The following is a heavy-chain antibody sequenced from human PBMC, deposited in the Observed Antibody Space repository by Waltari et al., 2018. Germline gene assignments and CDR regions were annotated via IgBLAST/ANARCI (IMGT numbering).Heavy chain of an antibody. CDR3: LFVDTALIIPDVFDL. J-gene: IGHJ3*01. CDR1: GFPFSKAW. D-gene: IGHD5-18*01. CDR2: IKSTVDGGTT. V-gene: IGHV3-15*01. Sequence: EVQLVEYGGGLVKPGGSLRLSCSASGFPFSKAWMNWMRQAPGKGLEWVGRIKSTVDGGTTDYAAPVEGRFTISRDDSKNTLYLQMSSLRTEDTAVYYCLFVDTALIIPDVFDLWGQGTLVTVSS.